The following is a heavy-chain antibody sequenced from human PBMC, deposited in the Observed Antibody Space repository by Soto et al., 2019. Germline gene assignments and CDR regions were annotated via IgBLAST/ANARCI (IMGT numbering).Heavy chain of an antibody. CDR3: ARDLYPNRIIYYYGMDV. J-gene: IGHJ6*02. CDR1: GFTFSSYG. CDR2: IWYDGSNK. Sequence: GGSLRLSCAASGFTFSSYGMHWVRQAPGKGLEWVAVIWYDGSNKYYADSVKGRFTISRDNSKNTLYLQMNSLRAEDTAVYYCARDLYPNRIIYYYGMDVWGQGTTVTVSS. V-gene: IGHV3-33*01. D-gene: IGHD2-15*01.